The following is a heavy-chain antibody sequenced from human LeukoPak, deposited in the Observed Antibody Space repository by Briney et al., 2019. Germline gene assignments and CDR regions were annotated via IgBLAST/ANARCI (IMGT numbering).Heavy chain of an antibody. CDR3: ARDSGSGSNDY. J-gene: IGHJ4*02. CDR2: ISAGNGNT. Sequence: GASVKVSCRTSGYIFNDYYIHWVRQAPGQRLEWMGWISAGNGNTKYSQNFQGRVTFISNTSATTAFMELSSLRSEDAAVYYCARDSGSGSNDYWGQGTLVTVSS. V-gene: IGHV1-3*01. D-gene: IGHD1-26*01. CDR1: GYIFNDYY.